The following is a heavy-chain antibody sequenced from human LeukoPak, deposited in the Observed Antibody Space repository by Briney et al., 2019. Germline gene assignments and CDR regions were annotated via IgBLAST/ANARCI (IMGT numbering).Heavy chain of an antibody. V-gene: IGHV3-43D*03. CDR2: ISWDGGST. D-gene: IGHD6-19*01. CDR1: GFTFDDYA. CDR3: AKGQLDSSGWYPFDY. J-gene: IGHJ4*02. Sequence: GGSLRLSCAASGFTFDDYAMHWVRQAPGKGLEWVSLISWDGGSTYYADSVKGRFTISRDNSKNSLYLRMNSLRAEDTALYYCAKGQLDSSGWYPFDYWGQGTLVTVSS.